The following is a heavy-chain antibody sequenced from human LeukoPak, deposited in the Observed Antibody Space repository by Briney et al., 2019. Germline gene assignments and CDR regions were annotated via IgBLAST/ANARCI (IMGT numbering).Heavy chain of an antibody. J-gene: IGHJ4*02. Sequence: SETLSLTCIVSGGSVSTGSYYWSWIRQPPGKGLEWIGYIYYSGSTNYNPSLKSRVTISLDTPKNQLSLKLNSVTAADTAVYYCARRYCSGGSCYSSFDYWGQGTLVTVSS. V-gene: IGHV4-61*01. CDR3: ARRYCSGGSCYSSFDY. D-gene: IGHD2-15*01. CDR1: GGSVSTGSYY. CDR2: IYYSGST.